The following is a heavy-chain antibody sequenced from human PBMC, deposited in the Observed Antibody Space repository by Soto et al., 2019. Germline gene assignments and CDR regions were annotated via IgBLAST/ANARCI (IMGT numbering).Heavy chain of an antibody. CDR1: GGSFSGYY. CDR3: ARGISMLVVVQTDAPDKYYFDS. Sequence: SETLSLTCAVYGGSFSGYYWTWIRQPPGKGLEWIGQINHSGSTNYNPSLRCRVTISVDTSKNQFSLKLSSVTAADTAVYYCARGISMLVVVQTDAPDKYYFDSWGLGTLVTSPQ. V-gene: IGHV4-34*01. J-gene: IGHJ4*02. CDR2: INHSGST. D-gene: IGHD2-8*02.